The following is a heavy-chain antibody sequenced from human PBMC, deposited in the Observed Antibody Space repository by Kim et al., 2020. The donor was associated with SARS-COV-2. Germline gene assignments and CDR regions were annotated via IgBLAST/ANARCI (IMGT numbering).Heavy chain of an antibody. J-gene: IGHJ3*02. CDR3: VRDKRYSGSPTFDI. D-gene: IGHD1-26*01. CDR1: GFTFNHYW. Sequence: GGSLRLSCVASGFTFNHYWMHWVRQAPGKGLVWVSRVNGDGSGTAYADSVKGRFTISRDNAKNTVYLQMNNLRAEDTAVYYCVRDKRYSGSPTFDICGQG. CDR2: VNGDGSGT. V-gene: IGHV3-74*01.